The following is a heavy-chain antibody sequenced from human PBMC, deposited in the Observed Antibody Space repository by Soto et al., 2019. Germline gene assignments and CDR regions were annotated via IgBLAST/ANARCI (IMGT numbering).Heavy chain of an antibody. CDR1: GGFVSSGYYY. CDR3: ARVERGTVTTVVDAFDI. CDR2: MSHSGGT. J-gene: IGHJ3*02. Sequence: QVQLQQWGAGLLKPSETLSLTCAVYGGFVSSGYYYWSWIRQPPGKGLEWIGEMSHSGGTHFNPSLKSRVTISVDTSKNQFSLRMSSVTAADTALYYCARVERGTVTTVVDAFDIWGPGTMVTVSS. V-gene: IGHV4-34*01. D-gene: IGHD1-1*01.